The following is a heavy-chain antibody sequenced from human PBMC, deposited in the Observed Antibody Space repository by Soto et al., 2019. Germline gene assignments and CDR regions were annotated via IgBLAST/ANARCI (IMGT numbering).Heavy chain of an antibody. J-gene: IGHJ4*02. D-gene: IGHD3-3*01. CDR1: GNTFAGYW. Sequence: GESLTISCQGSGNTFAGYWIALVRPMPGKGLELMGIIYPSDSDTRYRPSLQGQVTISADKSISSAYLQWSSLRASDTAMYYCARGGVSTRTFDYWGQGTPVTVSS. CDR3: ARGGVSTRTFDY. CDR2: IYPSDSDT. V-gene: IGHV5-51*01.